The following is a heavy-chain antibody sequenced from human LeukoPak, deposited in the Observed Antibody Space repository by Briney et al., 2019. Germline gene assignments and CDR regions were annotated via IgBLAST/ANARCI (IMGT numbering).Heavy chain of an antibody. CDR2: INPSSGST. V-gene: IGHV1-46*01. CDR1: GYTFISYK. J-gene: IGHJ4*02. D-gene: IGHD2-21*02. Sequence: ASVKVSCKASGYTFISYKMHWVRQAPGQGLEWMGIINPSSGSTRNAQKFQGRVTMTRDTSTSTIYMELSSLRSEDTAVYYCAKDGDRYSADYWGQGTLVTVSS. CDR3: AKDGDRYSADY.